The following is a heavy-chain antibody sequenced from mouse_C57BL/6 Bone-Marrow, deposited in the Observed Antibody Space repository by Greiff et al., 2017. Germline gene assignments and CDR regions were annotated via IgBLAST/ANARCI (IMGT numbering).Heavy chain of an antibody. Sequence: VQLQQSGAELARPGASVKLSCKASGYTFTSYGISWVKQRTGQGLEWIGEIYPRSGNNYYNEKFKGKATLTADKSSSTAYMELRSLTSEDSAVYFCARCDYGIWYFDVWGTGTTVTVSS. V-gene: IGHV1-81*01. CDR2: IYPRSGNN. D-gene: IGHD2-4*01. J-gene: IGHJ1*03. CDR1: GYTFTSYG. CDR3: ARCDYGIWYFDV.